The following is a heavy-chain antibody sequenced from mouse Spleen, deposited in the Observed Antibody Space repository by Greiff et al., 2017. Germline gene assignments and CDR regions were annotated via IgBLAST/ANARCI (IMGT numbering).Heavy chain of an antibody. CDR1: GYAFSSSW. CDR3: ASLRVDY. CDR2: IYPGDGDT. V-gene: IGHV1-82*01. J-gene: IGHJ4*01. Sequence: VQLQQSGPELVKPGASVKISCKASGYAFSSSWMNWVKQRPGKGLEWIGRIYPGDGDTNYNGKFKGKATLTADKSSSTAYMQLSSLTSEDSAVYFCASLRVDYWGQGTSVTVSS.